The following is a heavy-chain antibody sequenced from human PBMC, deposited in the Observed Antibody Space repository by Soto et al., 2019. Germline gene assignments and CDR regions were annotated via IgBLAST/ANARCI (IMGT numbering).Heavy chain of an antibody. Sequence: QLQLQESGPGLVKPSETLSLTCTVSGGSISSGSYYWGWIRQPPGKGLAWIGSSDYSGKTYYNPSLKSVVPLPVDTSQNQFSLKLSSVTAADTAVYDCARSTCLDTAMIDHWGQGTLVTVSS. J-gene: IGHJ4*02. V-gene: IGHV4-39*01. CDR1: GGSISSGSYY. CDR2: SDYSGKT. D-gene: IGHD5-18*01. CDR3: ARSTCLDTAMIDH.